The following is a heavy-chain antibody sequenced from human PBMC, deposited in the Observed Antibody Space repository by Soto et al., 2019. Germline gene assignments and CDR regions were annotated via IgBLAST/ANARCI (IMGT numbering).Heavy chain of an antibody. CDR1: GGVFRNYA. V-gene: IGHV1-69*01. J-gene: IGHJ5*01. D-gene: IGHD1-26*01. Sequence: QVQLVQSGAEVKKPGSSVKVSCKASGGVFRNYAINWVRQAPGQGLEWMGGIIPVFGTADYPQKVQGRVTITADESTTTAYMELTSLKTEDTAVYFCARDRGGSYSFDSWGQGTLVTVAS. CDR3: ARDRGGSYSFDS. CDR2: IIPVFGTA.